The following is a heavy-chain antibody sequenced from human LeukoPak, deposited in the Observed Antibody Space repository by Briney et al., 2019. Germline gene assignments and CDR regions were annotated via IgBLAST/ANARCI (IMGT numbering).Heavy chain of an antibody. Sequence: PSETLSLTCTVSGGSISSYYWSWLRQPPGKGLEWIGYIYYSGSTNYNPSLKSRVTISVDTSKNQFSLKLSSVTAADTAVYYCARVVVINDYYYYYMDVWGKGTTVTVSS. CDR2: IYYSGST. D-gene: IGHD3-22*01. V-gene: IGHV4-59*01. CDR1: GGSISSYY. J-gene: IGHJ6*03. CDR3: ARVVVINDYYYYYMDV.